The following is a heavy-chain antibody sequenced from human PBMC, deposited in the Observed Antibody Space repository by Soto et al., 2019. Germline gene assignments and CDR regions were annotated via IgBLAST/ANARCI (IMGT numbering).Heavy chain of an antibody. CDR2: IGHDEIVQ. CDR1: GYNFGHYS. D-gene: IGHD1-1*01. J-gene: IGHJ2*01. V-gene: IGHV3-30*18. Sequence: QVHLVESGGAVVQPGGSLRLSCVASGYNFGHYSIHWVRQAPGRELEWVTVIGHDEIVQCYADSVKGRFTISRDNSKNTVSLQMNRLMTEDTAMYYCAKEESVRTGPWYFDLWGRGTLVIVSS. CDR3: AKEESVRTGPWYFDL.